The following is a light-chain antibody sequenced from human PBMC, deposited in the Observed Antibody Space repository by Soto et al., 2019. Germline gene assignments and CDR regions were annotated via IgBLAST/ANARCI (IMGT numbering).Light chain of an antibody. V-gene: IGLV2-11*01. CDR1: SSDVGGYNY. CDR2: DVS. Sequence: QSALTQPRSVSGSPRQSVTISCTGTSSDVGGYNYVSWYQQHPGKAPKLMIYDVSKRPSGVPDRFSGSKSGNTASLTISGLQAEDEADYYCCSYAGSRNWVFGGGTKLTVL. J-gene: IGLJ3*02. CDR3: CSYAGSRNWV.